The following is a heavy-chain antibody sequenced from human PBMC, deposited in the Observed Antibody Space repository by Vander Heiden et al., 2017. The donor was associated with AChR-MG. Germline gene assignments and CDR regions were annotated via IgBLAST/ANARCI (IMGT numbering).Heavy chain of an antibody. D-gene: IGHD6-13*01. V-gene: IGHV3-15*01. CDR3: TTDFIAAAGILKDY. CDR1: GFTFSNAW. CDR2: IKSKTDGGTT. Sequence: EVQLVESGGGLVKPGGSLRLSCAASGFTFSNAWMSWVRQAPGKGLEWVGRIKSKTDGGTTDYAAPVKGRFTISRDDSKNTLYLQMNSLKTEDTAVYYCTTDFIAAAGILKDYWGQGTLVTVSS. J-gene: IGHJ4*02.